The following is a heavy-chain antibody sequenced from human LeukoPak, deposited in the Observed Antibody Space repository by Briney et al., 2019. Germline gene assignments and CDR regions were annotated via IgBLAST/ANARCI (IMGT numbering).Heavy chain of an antibody. D-gene: IGHD2-15*01. V-gene: IGHV1-69*05. CDR2: IIPIFGTA. J-gene: IGHJ4*02. CDR1: GGTFSSYA. Sequence: SVKVSCKASGGTFSSYAISWVRQAPGQGLEWMGGIIPIFGTANYAQKFQGRVTITTDEATSTAYMELSSLRSEDTAVYYCAREVVVAATRVYYFDYWGQGTLVTVSS. CDR3: AREVVVAATRVYYFDY.